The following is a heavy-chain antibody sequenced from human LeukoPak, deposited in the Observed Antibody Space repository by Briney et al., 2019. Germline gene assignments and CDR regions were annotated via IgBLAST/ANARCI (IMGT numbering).Heavy chain of an antibody. J-gene: IGHJ4*02. Sequence: GGSLRLSCAASGFTFSSYSMNWVRQAPGKGLEWVSSISSSSSYTYYADSMKGRFTISRDNAKNSLYLQMNSLRAEDTAVYYCARDPRAGIAARPGYFDYWGQGTLVTVSS. V-gene: IGHV3-21*01. CDR1: GFTFSSYS. CDR3: ARDPRAGIAARPGYFDY. D-gene: IGHD6-6*01. CDR2: ISSSSSYT.